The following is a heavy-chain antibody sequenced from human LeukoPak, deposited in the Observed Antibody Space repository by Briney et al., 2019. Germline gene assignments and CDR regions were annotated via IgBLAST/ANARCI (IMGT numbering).Heavy chain of an antibody. Sequence: PSETLSLTCTVSGGSSSSHGCYWAWIRQPPGKGLEWIGNIYYSGDTYYNPSLKSRVTISVDTSKNQFSLKLSSVTAADTAVYYCARHVRSNYAPLDYWGQGTLVTVSS. CDR3: ARHVRSNYAPLDY. J-gene: IGHJ4*02. CDR2: IYYSGDT. D-gene: IGHD4-11*01. V-gene: IGHV4-39*01. CDR1: GGSSSSHGCY.